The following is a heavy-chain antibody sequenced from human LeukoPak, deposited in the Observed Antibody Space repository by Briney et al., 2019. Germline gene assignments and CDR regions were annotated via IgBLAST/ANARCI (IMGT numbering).Heavy chain of an antibody. CDR1: GFTFNNFA. CDR2: ITDDGYNT. CDR3: AKDLSYTSGASDH. D-gene: IGHD6-19*01. Sequence: GGSLRLSCAASGFTFNNFAMGWVRQAPGKGLEWVSTITDDGYNTYSADSVKGRITFSRDNSKNTLSLQLRSLRAEDTAVYYCAKDLSYTSGASDHWGQGTLVTVSS. J-gene: IGHJ4*02. V-gene: IGHV3-23*01.